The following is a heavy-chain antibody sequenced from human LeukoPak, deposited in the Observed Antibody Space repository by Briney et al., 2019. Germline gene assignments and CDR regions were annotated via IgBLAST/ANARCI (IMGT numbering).Heavy chain of an antibody. CDR2: INPGGSET. CDR3: ASTGSGWYYFDY. CDR1: GYTLTEFS. D-gene: IGHD6-19*01. Sequence: GASVKLSCKASGYTLTEFSMNWVRQAPGKGLEWMGGINPGGSETIYVQKLKGRVTMTEDTSTDSAYLELSSLRSEDTAVYYCASTGSGWYYFDYWGQGTLVTVSS. J-gene: IGHJ4*02. V-gene: IGHV1-24*01.